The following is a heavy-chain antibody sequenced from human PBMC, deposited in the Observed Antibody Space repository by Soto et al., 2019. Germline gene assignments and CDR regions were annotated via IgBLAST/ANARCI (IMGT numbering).Heavy chain of an antibody. CDR3: AREYSFRDSTSP. CDR2: IWYDGSKK. J-gene: IGHJ5*02. CDR1: GFTFSNYG. V-gene: IGHV3-33*01. D-gene: IGHD5-18*01. Sequence: QVQLVESGGGVVQPGRSLTVSCAASGFTFSNYGMHWVRQAPDKGLEWVAVIWYDGSKKYYADSVKGRFTISRDDSKKTLYLEMNSLRVDDTAVYYCAREYSFRDSTSPWGQGTLVTVSS.